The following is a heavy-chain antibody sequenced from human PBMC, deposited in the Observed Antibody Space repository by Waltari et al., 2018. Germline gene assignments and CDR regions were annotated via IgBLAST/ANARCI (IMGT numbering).Heavy chain of an antibody. CDR1: GFTFSSYR. J-gene: IGHJ6*03. CDR3: ARDRPHYYYMDV. CDR2: ISSSSSYI. V-gene: IGHV3-21*01. Sequence: EVQLVESGGGLVKPGGSLRLSCAASGFTFSSYRITWVRQAPGKGLEWVSSISSSSSYIYYADSVKGRFTISRDNAKNSLYLQMNSLRAEDTAVYYCARDRPHYYYMDVWGKGTTVTISS.